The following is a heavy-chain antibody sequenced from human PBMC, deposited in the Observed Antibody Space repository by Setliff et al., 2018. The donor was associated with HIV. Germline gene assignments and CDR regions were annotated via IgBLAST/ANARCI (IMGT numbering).Heavy chain of an antibody. V-gene: IGHV1-69*13. Sequence: SVKVSCKASGGTFSSYSITWVRQAPGQGLEWVGGIIPIFGTTNYAQNFQGRVTISADESTSTAYMELSSLRSEDTAVYYCAKAGDYYDRTTFDSWGQGTLVTVSS. CDR1: GGTFSSYS. D-gene: IGHD3-22*01. CDR2: IIPIFGTT. CDR3: AKAGDYYDRTTFDS. J-gene: IGHJ4*02.